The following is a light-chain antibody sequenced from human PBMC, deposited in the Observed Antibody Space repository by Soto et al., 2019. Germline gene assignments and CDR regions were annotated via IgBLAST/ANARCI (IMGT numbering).Light chain of an antibody. V-gene: IGLV2-14*01. CDR1: SSDVAAYKD. CDR3: SSYTTSSTV. CDR2: EIT. Sequence: QYALTQPASVSGSPGQSITISCTATSSDVAAYKDVSWYQQHPGNSPKLMIYEITYRPSGVSNRFSGSKSGNTASLTISGLQAEDEAEYYCSSYTTSSTVFGTGTKVTVL. J-gene: IGLJ1*01.